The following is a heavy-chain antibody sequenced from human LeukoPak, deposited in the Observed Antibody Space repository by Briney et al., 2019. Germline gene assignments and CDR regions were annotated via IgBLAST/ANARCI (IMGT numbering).Heavy chain of an antibody. Sequence: GGSLRLSCAASGFTFSSYGMHWVRQAPGKGLEWVAFIRYDGSNKYYADSVKGRFTTSRDNANNSLYLQMNSLRAEDTAVYYCARGGDWKGDFDYWGQGTLVTVSS. CDR1: GFTFSSYG. D-gene: IGHD2-21*02. V-gene: IGHV3-30*02. CDR2: IRYDGSNK. CDR3: ARGGDWKGDFDY. J-gene: IGHJ4*02.